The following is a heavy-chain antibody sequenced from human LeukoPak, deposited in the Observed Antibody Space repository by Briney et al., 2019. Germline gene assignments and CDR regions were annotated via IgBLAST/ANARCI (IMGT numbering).Heavy chain of an antibody. CDR2: IKQDETEK. Sequence: PGGSLRLSCTASGFTFSNFWMGWVRQAPGKGLEWVANIKQDETEKFYLGSVKGRFTISRDNAKNSLYLQMNSLRVEDTALYYCARDLFEYYYGSSGYYMFDPWGQGTLVTVSS. D-gene: IGHD3-22*01. V-gene: IGHV3-7*03. CDR3: ARDLFEYYYGSSGYYMFDP. CDR1: GFTFSNFW. J-gene: IGHJ5*02.